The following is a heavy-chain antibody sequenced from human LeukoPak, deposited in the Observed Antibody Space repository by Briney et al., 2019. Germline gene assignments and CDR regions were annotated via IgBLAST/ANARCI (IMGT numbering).Heavy chain of an antibody. Sequence: SETLSLTCTVSGGSISSGGYYWTWIRQYPGKGLEWIGYIYYSGTTYYNPSLQSRVTISGDTSKNQFALKLSSVTAADTAVYYCARTAGWSYGFDYWGQGTLVTVSS. D-gene: IGHD3-16*01. CDR2: IYYSGTT. V-gene: IGHV4-31*03. CDR1: GGSISSGGYY. J-gene: IGHJ4*02. CDR3: ARTAGWSYGFDY.